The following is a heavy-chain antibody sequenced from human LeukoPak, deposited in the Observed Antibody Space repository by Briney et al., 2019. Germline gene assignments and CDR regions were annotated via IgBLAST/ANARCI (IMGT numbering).Heavy chain of an antibody. CDR3: AREPDCPAYSSGWYYFDY. CDR2: IKQDGSEK. Sequence: GGSLRLSCAASGFTFSSYWMSWVRQAPGKGLEWVANIKQDGSEKYYVDSVKGRFTISRDNAKNSLYLQMNSLRAEDTAVYYCAREPDCPAYSSGWYYFDYWGQGTLVTVSS. CDR1: GFTFSSYW. J-gene: IGHJ4*02. D-gene: IGHD6-19*01. V-gene: IGHV3-7*01.